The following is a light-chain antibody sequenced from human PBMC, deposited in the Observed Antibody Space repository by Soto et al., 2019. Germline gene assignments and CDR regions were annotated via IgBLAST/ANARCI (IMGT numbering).Light chain of an antibody. V-gene: IGLV2-14*01. CDR1: SSDVGGYNY. CDR2: DVS. Sequence: QSALTQPASVSGSPGQSITISCTGTSSDVGGYNYVSWYQQHPGKAPKLMIYDVSNRPSGVANRFSGSKSGNTASLTISGRQAEDEADYYCCSYINTNTLRVFGGGTKLTVL. CDR3: CSYINTNTLRV. J-gene: IGLJ2*01.